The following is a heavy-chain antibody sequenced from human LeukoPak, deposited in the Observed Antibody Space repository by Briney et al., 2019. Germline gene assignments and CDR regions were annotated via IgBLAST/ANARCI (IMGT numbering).Heavy chain of an antibody. CDR3: ARDHIVATIGGY. J-gene: IGHJ4*02. Sequence: ASVKVSCKASGGTFSSYAISWVRQAPGQGLEWMGGIIPIFGTANYAQKFQGRVTITADESTSTAYMELSSLRSEDTAVYYCARDHIVATIGGYWGQGTLVTVSS. D-gene: IGHD5-12*01. CDR1: GGTFSSYA. V-gene: IGHV1-69*13. CDR2: IIPIFGTA.